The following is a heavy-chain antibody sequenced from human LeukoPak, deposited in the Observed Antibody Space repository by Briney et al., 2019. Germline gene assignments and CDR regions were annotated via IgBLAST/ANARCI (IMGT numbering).Heavy chain of an antibody. CDR3: ATDNSYGSGSYYT. Sequence: SETLSLTCTVSGDSITSYYWSWIRQPPGKGLEWIGYIYYSGITNYNPSLKSRVTTSVDTSKNQFSLKLSSVTAADTAVYFCATDNSYGSGSYYTWGQGTLVTVSS. D-gene: IGHD3-10*01. V-gene: IGHV4-59*12. CDR2: IYYSGIT. CDR1: GDSITSYY. J-gene: IGHJ4*02.